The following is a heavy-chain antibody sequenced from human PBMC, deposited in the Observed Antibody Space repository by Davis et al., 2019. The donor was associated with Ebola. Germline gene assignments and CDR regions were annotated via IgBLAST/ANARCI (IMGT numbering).Heavy chain of an antibody. J-gene: IGHJ5*02. Sequence: SVKVSCKASGGTFSSYAISWVRQAPGQGLEWMGGIIPIFGTANYAQKFQGRITITADKSTSTAYMELSSLRSEDTAVYYCARGGSLLWFREAQNNWFDPWGQGTLVTVSS. D-gene: IGHD3-10*01. V-gene: IGHV1-69*06. CDR2: IIPIFGTA. CDR1: GGTFSSYA. CDR3: ARGGSLLWFREAQNNWFDP.